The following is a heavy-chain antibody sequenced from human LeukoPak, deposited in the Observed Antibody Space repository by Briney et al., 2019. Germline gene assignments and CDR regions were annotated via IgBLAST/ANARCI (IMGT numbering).Heavy chain of an antibody. CDR1: GFTFSSYG. CDR2: ISYDGSNK. V-gene: IGHV3-30*18. J-gene: IGHJ4*02. Sequence: GGSLRLSCAASGFTFSSYGMHWVRQAPGKGLEWVAVISYDGSNKYYADSVKGRFTISRDNSKNTLYLQMNSLGAEDTAVYYCAKVWDQGFLDYWGQGTLVTVSS. CDR3: AKVWDQGFLDY. D-gene: IGHD3-16*01.